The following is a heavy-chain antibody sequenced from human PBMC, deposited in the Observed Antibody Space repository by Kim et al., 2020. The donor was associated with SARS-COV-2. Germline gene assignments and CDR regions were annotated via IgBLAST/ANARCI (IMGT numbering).Heavy chain of an antibody. D-gene: IGHD3-10*01. CDR3: ARDQPYYGSGKRAYYYYGMDV. V-gene: IGHV1-46*01. Sequence: ASVKVSCKASGYTFTSYYMHWVRQPPGQGLEWMGIINPSGGSTSYAQKFQGRVTMTRDTSTSTVYMELSSLRSEDTAVYYCARDQPYYGSGKRAYYYYGMDVWGQGTTVTVSS. J-gene: IGHJ6*02. CDR2: INPSGGST. CDR1: GYTFTSYY.